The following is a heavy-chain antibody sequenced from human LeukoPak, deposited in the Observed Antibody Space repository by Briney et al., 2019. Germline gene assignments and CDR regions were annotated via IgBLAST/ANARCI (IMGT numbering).Heavy chain of an antibody. CDR3: AKGGYFDWLPGFDY. CDR2: ISGSGGST. D-gene: IGHD3-9*01. V-gene: IGHV3-23*01. J-gene: IGHJ4*02. Sequence: GGSLRLSCAASGFTFSSYAMNWVRQAPGKGLEWVSAISGSGGSTYYADSVKGRFTISRDNSKNTLYLQLNSLRAEDTAVYYCAKGGYFDWLPGFDYWGQGTLVTVSS. CDR1: GFTFSSYA.